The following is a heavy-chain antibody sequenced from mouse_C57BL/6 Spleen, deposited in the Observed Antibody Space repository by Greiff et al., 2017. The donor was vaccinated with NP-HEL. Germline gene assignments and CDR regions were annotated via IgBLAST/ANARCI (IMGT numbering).Heavy chain of an antibody. J-gene: IGHJ2*01. D-gene: IGHD2-2*01. CDR1: GYSITSGYY. Sequence: DVQLQESGPGLVKPSQSLSLTCSVTGYSITSGYYWNWIRQFPGNKLEWMGYISYDGSNNYNPSLKNRISITRDTSKNQFFLKLNSVTTEDTATYYCARGGGYDGFDYWGQGTTLTVSS. CDR2: ISYDGSN. CDR3: ARGGGYDGFDY. V-gene: IGHV3-6*01.